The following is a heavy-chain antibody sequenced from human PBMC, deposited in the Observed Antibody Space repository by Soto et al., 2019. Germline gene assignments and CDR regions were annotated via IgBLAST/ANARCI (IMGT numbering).Heavy chain of an antibody. D-gene: IGHD6-6*01. CDR3: AKGREGYSSSSEIFDY. V-gene: IGHV3-23*01. J-gene: IGHJ4*02. Sequence: EVQLLESGGGLVQPGGSLRLSCAASGFTFSSYAMSWIRQAPGKGLEWVSAISGSGGSTYYADYVKGRFTISRDNTKNTLYMQMNSLRAEDTVVYYCAKGREGYSSSSEIFDYWGQGTLVTVSS. CDR2: ISGSGGST. CDR1: GFTFSSYA.